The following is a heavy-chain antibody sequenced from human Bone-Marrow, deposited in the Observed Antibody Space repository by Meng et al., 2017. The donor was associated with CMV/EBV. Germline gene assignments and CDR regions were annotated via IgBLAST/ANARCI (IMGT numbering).Heavy chain of an antibody. CDR1: GYSFTSYW. CDR2: IYPGDSDT. D-gene: IGHD1-26*01. V-gene: IGHV5-51*01. Sequence: GGSLRLSCKGSGYSFTSYWIGWVRQMPGKGLEWMGIIYPGDSDTRYSPSFQGHVTISADKSISTAYLQWSSLKASDTAMYYCARLGGSYYKGFDYWGQGTLVTVSS. J-gene: IGHJ4*02. CDR3: ARLGGSYYKGFDY.